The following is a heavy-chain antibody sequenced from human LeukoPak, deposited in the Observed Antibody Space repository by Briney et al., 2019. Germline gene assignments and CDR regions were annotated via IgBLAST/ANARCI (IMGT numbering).Heavy chain of an antibody. D-gene: IGHD6-19*01. CDR3: ARVLMVGIAVARRAFDY. J-gene: IGHJ4*02. CDR1: GFTFSSYS. CDR2: ISSSSSTI. V-gene: IGHV3-48*02. Sequence: PGRSLRLSCAASGFTFSSYSMNWVRQAPGKGLEWASYISSSSSTIYYADSVKGRFTISRDNAKNSLYLQMNSLRDEDTAVYYCARVLMVGIAVARRAFDYWGQGTLVTVSS.